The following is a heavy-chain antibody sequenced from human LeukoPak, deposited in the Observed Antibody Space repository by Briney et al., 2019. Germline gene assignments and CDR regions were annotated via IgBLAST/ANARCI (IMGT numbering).Heavy chain of an antibody. CDR1: GLTFSSYA. D-gene: IGHD3-22*01. CDR3: ARAPGTSCRGAYCYPFDY. J-gene: IGHJ4*02. Sequence: PGGSLRLSCAASGLTFSSYAMSWVRQAPGKGLEWVSATSSSAAGTYYADSVRGRFTISRDNSKNTLYLQMNSLRLEDAAVYFCARAPGTSCRGAYCYPFDYWGQGTQVTVSS. CDR2: TSSSAAGT. V-gene: IGHV3-23*01.